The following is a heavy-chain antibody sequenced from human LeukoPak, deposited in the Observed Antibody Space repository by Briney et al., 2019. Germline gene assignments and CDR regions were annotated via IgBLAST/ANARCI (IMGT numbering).Heavy chain of an antibody. CDR3: ARVGAEWEPVSLYFDY. D-gene: IGHD1-26*01. V-gene: IGHV4-31*03. Sequence: SETLSLTCTVSGASTSSGGYYWSWIHQHPGKGLEWIGYIYYSGSTYYNPSLKSRVTISVDTSKNQFSLKLSSVTAADTAVYYCARVGAEWEPVSLYFDYWGQGTLVTVSS. CDR2: IYYSGST. J-gene: IGHJ4*02. CDR1: GASTSSGGYY.